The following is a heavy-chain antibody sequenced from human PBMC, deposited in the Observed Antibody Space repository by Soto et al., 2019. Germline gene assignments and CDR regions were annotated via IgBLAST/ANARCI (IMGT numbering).Heavy chain of an antibody. D-gene: IGHD6-6*01. V-gene: IGHV3-74*01. CDR3: VSLVEGSDIAFSI. Sequence: EVQLVESGGGLVQSGGSLRLSCAASGFTFRRYWMHWVRQASGKGLVWVSRINGDGSSTSYADSVKGRFPISRDNAKHTLYLQMNSLSAEDTAVYYCVSLVEGSDIAFSIWGKVTIVTFAA. CDR1: GFTFRRYW. CDR2: INGDGSST. J-gene: IGHJ3*02.